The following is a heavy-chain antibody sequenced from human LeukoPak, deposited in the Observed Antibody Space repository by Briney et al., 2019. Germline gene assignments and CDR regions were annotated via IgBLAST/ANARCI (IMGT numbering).Heavy chain of an antibody. Sequence: PGAYMRLSSPASGFTFDSYGMHWLRQAPGKGLEWVAGSRYDGSTEDYAGSVKGRFTIFRDTSKNTVFLDMDSLRAEDTAVYYCAKEIMVRVRQLKYGVDVWGQGTTVTVSS. V-gene: IGHV3-30*02. CDR1: GFTFDSYG. J-gene: IGHJ6*02. D-gene: IGHD3-10*01. CDR3: AKEIMVRVRQLKYGVDV. CDR2: SRYDGSTE.